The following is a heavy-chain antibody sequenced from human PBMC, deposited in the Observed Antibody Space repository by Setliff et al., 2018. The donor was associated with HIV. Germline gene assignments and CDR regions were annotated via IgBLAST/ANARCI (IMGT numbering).Heavy chain of an antibody. J-gene: IGHJ6*03. V-gene: IGHV4-31*03. Sequence: SETLSLTCTVSGGSISSGGYYWSWIRQHPGKGLEWIGYIYYSGRTYYNPSLKSRVTISVDTSEIQFSLKLSSVTAADTAVYYCARYCGGDCYPSAYYMDVWCKGTTVTVSS. D-gene: IGHD2-21*01. CDR1: GGSISSGGYY. CDR2: IYYSGRT. CDR3: ARYCGGDCYPSAYYMDV.